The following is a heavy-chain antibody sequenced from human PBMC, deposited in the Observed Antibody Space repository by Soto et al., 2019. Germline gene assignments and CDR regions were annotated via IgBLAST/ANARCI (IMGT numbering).Heavy chain of an antibody. D-gene: IGHD2-8*02. J-gene: IGHJ4*02. Sequence: QVQLMQSGAEVKKPGASVKVSCKTSGYIFTNYAISWLRQAPGQGLEWMGWIGPYDGNTKYAQKFQDRVTMTTDTSTGAAYMELRSLSSDDTAVYYCARDNDVCTGYYLDSWGQGTLVIVSS. V-gene: IGHV1-18*01. CDR2: IGPYDGNT. CDR1: GYIFTNYA. CDR3: ARDNDVCTGYYLDS.